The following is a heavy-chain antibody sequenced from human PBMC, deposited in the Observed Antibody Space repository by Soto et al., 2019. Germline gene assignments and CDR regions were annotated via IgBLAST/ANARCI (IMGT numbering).Heavy chain of an antibody. J-gene: IGHJ5*02. D-gene: IGHD3-16*01. Sequence: QITLKESGPTLVKPTQTLTLTCTFSGFSLTTRGVGVGWIRQPPGTALQCLALIYWDDDKRYSPSLQSRLSITKETSKNQVVLTMTNVDPVDTATYYCAHSPNYYQYDWFDPWGQGTLVSVSS. CDR3: AHSPNYYQYDWFDP. CDR2: IYWDDDK. V-gene: IGHV2-5*02. CDR1: GFSLTTRGVG.